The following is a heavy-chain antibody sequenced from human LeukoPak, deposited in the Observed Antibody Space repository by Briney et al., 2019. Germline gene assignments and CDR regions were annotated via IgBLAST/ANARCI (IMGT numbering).Heavy chain of an antibody. V-gene: IGHV4-59*01. J-gene: IGHJ5*02. Sequence: SETLSLTCTVSGGSINNYYWSWIRQPPGKGLEWVGYVYYSGSANYNPSLKSRVTISVATSKKQMSLKLTSVTAADTAVYYCATDGAGFDTWGQGVLVTVSS. CDR2: VYYSGSA. CDR3: ATDGAGFDT. CDR1: GGSINNYY.